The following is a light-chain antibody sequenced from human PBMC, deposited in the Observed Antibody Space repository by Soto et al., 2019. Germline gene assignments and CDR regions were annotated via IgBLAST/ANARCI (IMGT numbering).Light chain of an antibody. Sequence: QSALTQPASVSGSPGQSITISCTGTSSDVGGYNYVSWYQCHPDKAPKLMIYDVSNRPSGVSTRFSGSKSDNTASLTISGLQAEDEAEYFCSSYTSGSTYVFGTGTQLTVL. CDR3: SSYTSGSTYV. V-gene: IGLV2-14*01. J-gene: IGLJ1*01. CDR1: SSDVGGYNY. CDR2: DVS.